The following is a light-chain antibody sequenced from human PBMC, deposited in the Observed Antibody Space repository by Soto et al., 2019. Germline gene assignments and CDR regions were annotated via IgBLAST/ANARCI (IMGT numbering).Light chain of an antibody. CDR3: QQYNNWPPERT. Sequence: EIVMTQSPATLSVSPGERATLSCRASQSVSSNIAWYQQKPGQAPRLLIYGASTRATGIPARFSGSGSGTEFSLTISSLQSEDFAVYYCQQYNNWPPERTFGQGTKVDIK. CDR2: GAS. CDR1: QSVSSN. J-gene: IGKJ1*01. V-gene: IGKV3-15*01.